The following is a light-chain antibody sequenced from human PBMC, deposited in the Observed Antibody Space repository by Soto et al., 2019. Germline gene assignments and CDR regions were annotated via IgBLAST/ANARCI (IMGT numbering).Light chain of an antibody. Sequence: EMMLTQSLRPLSLSPLESAPHXRRASQSVSRSYLAWYQQKPGQAPSLLIYDASSRATGIPDRFSGSGSGTDFTLTISRLEPEDFAVYYCQQYGSFITFGQGTRLAI. J-gene: IGKJ5*01. CDR1: QSVSRSY. CDR2: DAS. CDR3: QQYGSFIT. V-gene: IGKV3-20*01.